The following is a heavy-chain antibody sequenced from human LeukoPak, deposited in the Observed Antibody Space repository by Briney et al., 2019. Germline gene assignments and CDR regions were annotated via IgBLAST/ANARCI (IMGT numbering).Heavy chain of an antibody. Sequence: GVSLRLSCAASGFTFSNYVMSWVRQAPGKGLEWVSAISGSGDRTAYADSVKGRFTISRDNSKETLYLQLNSLRAEDTAIYYCAKGYCSSTTCQYYFDFWGQGTLVTVSS. J-gene: IGHJ4*02. V-gene: IGHV3-23*01. CDR3: AKGYCSSTTCQYYFDF. CDR1: GFTFSNYV. D-gene: IGHD2-2*01. CDR2: ISGSGDRT.